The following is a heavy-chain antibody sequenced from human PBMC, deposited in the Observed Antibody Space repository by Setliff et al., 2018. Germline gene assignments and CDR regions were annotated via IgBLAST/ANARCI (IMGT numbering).Heavy chain of an antibody. D-gene: IGHD3-3*01. CDR2: IYPGDSQT. CDR3: AIRSGDTFNV. V-gene: IGHV5-51*01. J-gene: IGHJ3*01. Sequence: GESLTISCKGSGYSFTTYWIGWVRQMPGKGLEWMGIIYPGDSQTTYSPSFQGQVTISVDKSISTAYLQRSSLKASDTAMYYCAIRSGDTFNVWGQGTMVTVSS. CDR1: GYSFTTYW.